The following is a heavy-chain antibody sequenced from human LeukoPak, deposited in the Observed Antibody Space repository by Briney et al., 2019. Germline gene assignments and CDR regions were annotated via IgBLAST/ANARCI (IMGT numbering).Heavy chain of an antibody. CDR2: IYHSGST. V-gene: IGHV4-30-2*01. Sequence: PSQTLSLTCTVSGGSISSGGYYWSWIRQPPGKGLEWIGYIYHSGSTYYNPSLKSRVTISADRSKNQFSLKLSSVTAADTAVYYCARGPAGGLDYYYYYMDVWGKGTTVTVSS. J-gene: IGHJ6*03. CDR1: GGSISSGGYY. CDR3: ARGPAGGLDYYYYYMDV. D-gene: IGHD1-26*01.